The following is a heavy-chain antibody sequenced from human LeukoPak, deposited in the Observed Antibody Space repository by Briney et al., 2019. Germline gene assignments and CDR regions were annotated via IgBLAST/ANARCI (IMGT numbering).Heavy chain of an antibody. V-gene: IGHV3-21*01. J-gene: IGHJ4*02. CDR1: GFTFGSYS. D-gene: IGHD2-2*01. CDR3: ARDGGYSSSTSCYHFDY. CDR2: ISSSSSYI. Sequence: PGGSLRLSCAASGFTFGSYSMNWVRQAPGKGLEWVSSISSSSSYIYYADSVKGRFTISRDNAKNSLYLQMNSLRAEDTAVYYCARDGGYSSSTSCYHFDYWGQGTLVTVSS.